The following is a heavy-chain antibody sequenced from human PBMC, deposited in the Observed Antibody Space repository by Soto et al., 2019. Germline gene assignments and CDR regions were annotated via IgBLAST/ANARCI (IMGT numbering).Heavy chain of an antibody. V-gene: IGHV4-30-2*01. CDR1: GGSMSIFGYA. CDR2: IYHSGST. D-gene: IGHD2-2*01. Sequence: SLAISCAVSGGSMSIFGYAWRWSRERAGKGLEWIGYIYHSGSTYYNPSLKGRVTISVDRSKNQFSLKLISVTAADTAVYYCARDCSSTSCPPYGMDVWGQGTTVTVSS. J-gene: IGHJ6*02. CDR3: ARDCSSTSCPPYGMDV.